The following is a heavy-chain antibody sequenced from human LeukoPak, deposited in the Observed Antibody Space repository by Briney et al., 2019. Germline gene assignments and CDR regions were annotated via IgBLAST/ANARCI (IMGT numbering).Heavy chain of an antibody. V-gene: IGHV3-21*01. J-gene: IGHJ4*02. Sequence: PGGSLRLSCAASGFTFSSYSMNWVRQAPGKGLEWVSSISSSSSYIYYADSVKGRFTISRDNAKNSLYLQMNSPRAEDTAVYYCARLVVTPPEKHFDYWGQGTLVTVSS. CDR1: GFTFSSYS. D-gene: IGHD4-23*01. CDR3: ARLVVTPPEKHFDY. CDR2: ISSSSSYI.